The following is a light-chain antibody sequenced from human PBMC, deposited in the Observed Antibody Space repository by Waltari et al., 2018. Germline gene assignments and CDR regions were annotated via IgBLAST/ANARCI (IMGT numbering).Light chain of an antibody. J-gene: IGLJ7*01. CDR1: NIGGKN. Sequence: SYDLTQPLSVSVALGQTARISCGGNNIGGKNVHWYQQKAGQAPLLVIYRDKNRPSRILGRFSGSNSENTATLTISRAQAADEADYYCQVWDSGTAVFGGGTQLTVL. V-gene: IGLV3-9*01. CDR3: QVWDSGTAV. CDR2: RDK.